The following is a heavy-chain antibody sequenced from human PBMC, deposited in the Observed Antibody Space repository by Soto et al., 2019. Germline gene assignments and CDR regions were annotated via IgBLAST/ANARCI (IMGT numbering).Heavy chain of an antibody. Sequence: ETLSLTCTVSGGSISSYYWSWIRQPPGKGLEWIGYIYYSGSTNYNPSLKSRVTISVDTSKNQFSLKLSSVTAADTAVYYCARYGGYCSGGSCYQVPYHFDYWGQGTLVTVSS. V-gene: IGHV4-59*01. CDR3: ARYGGYCSGGSCYQVPYHFDY. CDR1: GGSISSYY. J-gene: IGHJ4*02. CDR2: IYYSGST. D-gene: IGHD2-15*01.